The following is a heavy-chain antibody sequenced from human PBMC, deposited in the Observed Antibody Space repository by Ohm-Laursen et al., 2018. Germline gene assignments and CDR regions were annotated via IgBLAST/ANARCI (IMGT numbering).Heavy chain of an antibody. J-gene: IGHJ4*02. Sequence: GTLSLTCTVSGGSISGYYWSWIRQPAGKGLEWIGRIYTSGSTNYNPSLESRVTISADTSKNQFSLRLTSVTAADTAVYYCARQDSGDYYFDYWGQGTLVTVSS. V-gene: IGHV4-4*07. CDR1: GGSISGYY. D-gene: IGHD4-17*01. CDR3: ARQDSGDYYFDY. CDR2: IYTSGST.